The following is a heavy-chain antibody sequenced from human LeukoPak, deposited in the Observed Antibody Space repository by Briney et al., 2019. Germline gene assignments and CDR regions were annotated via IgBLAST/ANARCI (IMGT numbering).Heavy chain of an antibody. CDR2: ILPDGSQK. D-gene: IGHD2-8*01. J-gene: IGHJ4*02. V-gene: IGHV3-7*01. CDR1: DLTFDFYW. CDR3: GRLDHNAGYAIGG. Sequence: GGSLSLSCVASDLTFDFYWMPWVRQAPGKGGEWGANILPDGSQKYYVDSVKGRFTISRDNPKNSLYLKINNLRAEDTAVYYCGRLDHNAGYAIGGWGKGTLVT.